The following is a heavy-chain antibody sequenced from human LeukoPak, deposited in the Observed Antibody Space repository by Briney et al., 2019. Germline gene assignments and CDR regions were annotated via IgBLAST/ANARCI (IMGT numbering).Heavy chain of an antibody. CDR1: GYTFTRYG. CDR3: ARCRDIAAAGT. D-gene: IGHD6-13*01. V-gene: IGHV1-18*01. CDR2: ISAYNGDT. Sequence: ASVKVSCKASGYTFTRYGITWVRQAPGQGLEWMGWISAYNGDTNYAQKFQDRVTMTTDTSARTAYMEVRRLTSDDTAVYYCARCRDIAAAGTWGQGTLVTVSS. J-gene: IGHJ4*02.